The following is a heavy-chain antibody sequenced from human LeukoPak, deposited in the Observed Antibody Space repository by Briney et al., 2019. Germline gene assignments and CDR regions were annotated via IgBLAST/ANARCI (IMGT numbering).Heavy chain of an antibody. J-gene: IGHJ4*02. V-gene: IGHV4-34*01. CDR1: GGSFSGYY. CDR3: ARARYYRPRPFDY. D-gene: IGHD3-10*01. CDR2: INHSGST. Sequence: SSETLSLTCAVYGGSFSGYYWSWIRQPPGKGLEWIGEINHSGSTNYNPSLKSRVTISVDTSKNQFSLKLSSVTAADTAVYYCARARYYRPRPFDYWGQRTLVTVSS.